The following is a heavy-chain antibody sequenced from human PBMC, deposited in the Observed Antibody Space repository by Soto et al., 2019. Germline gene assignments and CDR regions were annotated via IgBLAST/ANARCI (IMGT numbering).Heavy chain of an antibody. D-gene: IGHD3-22*01. CDR3: ARDSSGRHDY. J-gene: IGHJ4*02. CDR2: IYQSGTT. Sequence: PSETLSLTCSVSGGSVRSGSYYWTWIRQPPGKGLEWIGYIYQSGTTNYNASLKSRVTISIDTSKNQFFLKLNSVTAADTAVYYCARDSSGRHDYWGQGTQVTVSS. CDR1: GGSVRSGSYY. V-gene: IGHV4-61*01.